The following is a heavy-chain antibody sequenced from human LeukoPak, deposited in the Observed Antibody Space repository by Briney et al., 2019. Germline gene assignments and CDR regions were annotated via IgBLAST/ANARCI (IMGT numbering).Heavy chain of an antibody. D-gene: IGHD3-10*01. V-gene: IGHV1-2*02. CDR3: AREIGEGRNRHFDY. Sequence: ASLKVSCKASGYTFTGYYIHWVRQAPGQGLEWVGWINPNSGGTNYAQRFQGRVTMTRDMSISTAYMELSRLTSDDTAVYYCAREIGEGRNRHFDYWGQGTLVTVSS. J-gene: IGHJ4*02. CDR1: GYTFTGYY. CDR2: INPNSGGT.